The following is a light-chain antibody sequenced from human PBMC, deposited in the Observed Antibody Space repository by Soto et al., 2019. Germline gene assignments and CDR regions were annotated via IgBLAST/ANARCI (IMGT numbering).Light chain of an antibody. CDR1: QSVSSSF. V-gene: IGKV3-20*01. CDR3: HKYVTSPWA. J-gene: IGKJ1*01. CDR2: GAS. Sequence: EIVLTQSPGTLSLSPGERATLSCRASQSVSSSFLAWYQQKPGQAPRLPIYGASNRATGIPDRFSGSGSGTDFTLTISRLEHEHCAVYYCHKYVTSPWAFGQGTKVAI.